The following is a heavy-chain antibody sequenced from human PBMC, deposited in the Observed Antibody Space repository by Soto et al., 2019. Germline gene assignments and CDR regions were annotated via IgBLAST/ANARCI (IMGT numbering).Heavy chain of an antibody. V-gene: IGHV4-4*02. D-gene: IGHD3-10*01. Sequence: PSETLSLTCAVSSGSISSSNWWSWVRQPPGKGLEWIGEIYHSGSTNYNPSLKSRVTISVDKSKNQFSLKLSSVTAADTAVYYCATSLGYGSGSSYYFDYWGQGTLVTVSS. J-gene: IGHJ4*02. CDR2: IYHSGST. CDR3: ATSLGYGSGSSYYFDY. CDR1: SGSISSSNW.